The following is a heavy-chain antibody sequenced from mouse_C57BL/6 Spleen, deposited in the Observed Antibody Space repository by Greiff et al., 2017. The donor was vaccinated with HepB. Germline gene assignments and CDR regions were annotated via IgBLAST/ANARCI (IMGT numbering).Heavy chain of an antibody. Sequence: DVQLQQSGPELVKPGASVKISCKASGYSFTGYYMNWVKQSPEKSLEWIGEINPSTGGTTYNQKFKAKATLTVDKSSSTAYMQLKSLTSEDSAVYYCARDYGNSWFAYWGQGTLVTVSA. CDR2: INPSTGGT. V-gene: IGHV1-42*01. D-gene: IGHD2-1*01. CDR1: GYSFTGYY. J-gene: IGHJ3*01. CDR3: ARDYGNSWFAY.